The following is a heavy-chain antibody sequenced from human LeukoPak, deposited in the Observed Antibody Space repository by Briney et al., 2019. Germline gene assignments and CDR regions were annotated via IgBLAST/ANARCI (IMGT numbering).Heavy chain of an antibody. V-gene: IGHV3-11*01. CDR1: GFTFSDYY. D-gene: IGHD4/OR15-4a*01. Sequence: GVSLRLSCAASGFTFSDYYVSWIPQPPGKGLEGGSYISSSGRNKSYADAVKGRFTISRDNAKNSLYLKMNSLRAEDTAVYCCARAYGATGGYWGQGALVTVSS. CDR2: ISSSGRNK. CDR3: ARAYGATGGY. J-gene: IGHJ4*02.